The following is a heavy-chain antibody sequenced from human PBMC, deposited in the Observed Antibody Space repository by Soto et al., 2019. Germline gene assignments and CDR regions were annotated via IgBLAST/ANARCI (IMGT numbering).Heavy chain of an antibody. CDR2: IVLGNGNT. D-gene: IGHD6-19*01. CDR1: GFTFSSSA. V-gene: IGHV1-58*01. J-gene: IGHJ5*02. CDR3: ATRIGNIGWYWLDT. Sequence: SVKVSCKASGFTFSSSAVQWVRQARGQGLEWIGWIVLGNGNTNYAQKFQERVTITRDMSTSTAYMEVRSLTFEDTAVYYCATRIGNIGWYWLDTWGQGTLVTVS.